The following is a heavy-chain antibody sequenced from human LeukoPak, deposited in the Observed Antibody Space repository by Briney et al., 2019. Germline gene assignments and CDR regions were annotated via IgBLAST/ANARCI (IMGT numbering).Heavy chain of an antibody. CDR2: IRQDGSET. V-gene: IGHV3-7*03. CDR3: VRSLGDDAFDI. Sequence: GGSLRLSCAASGFSFSAYWMSWVRQAPGKGLEWVANIRQDGSETYYGDSAKGRFTISKDHAKNTLFLQMISLRVEDTATYFCVRSLGDDAFDIWGQGTRVTVSS. CDR1: GFSFSAYW. D-gene: IGHD3-10*01. J-gene: IGHJ3*02.